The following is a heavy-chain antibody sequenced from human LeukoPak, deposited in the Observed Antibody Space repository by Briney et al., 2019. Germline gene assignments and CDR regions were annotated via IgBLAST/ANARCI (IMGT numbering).Heavy chain of an antibody. CDR2: IIPILGIA. CDR3: ARGQMATISPHFDY. D-gene: IGHD5-24*01. CDR1: GGTFSSYA. V-gene: IGHV1-69*04. Sequence: GASVKVSCKASGGTFSSYAISWVRQAPGQGLEWMGRIIPILGIANYAQKFQGRVTITADKSTSTAYMELSSLRSDDTAVYYCARGQMATISPHFDYWGQGTLVTVSS. J-gene: IGHJ4*02.